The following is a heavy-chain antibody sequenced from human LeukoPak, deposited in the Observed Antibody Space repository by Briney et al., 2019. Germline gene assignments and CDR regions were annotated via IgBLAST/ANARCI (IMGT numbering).Heavy chain of an antibody. CDR3: ARDPRSSGYFFDY. Sequence: GGSLRLSCVASGFTFSSYVMHWVRQAPGKGLEWVTVISYDATNENYADSVKGRFTISRDNSKNTLYLQMNSLRPEDTAVYYCARDPRSSGYFFDYWGQGTLVTVSS. V-gene: IGHV3-30*04. CDR1: GFTFSSYV. D-gene: IGHD3-22*01. J-gene: IGHJ4*02. CDR2: ISYDATNE.